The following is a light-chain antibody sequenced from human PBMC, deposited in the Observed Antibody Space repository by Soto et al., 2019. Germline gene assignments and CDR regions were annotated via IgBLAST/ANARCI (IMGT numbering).Light chain of an antibody. Sequence: EFVLTQSPGTLSLSPGARDPLSCRASQTVRNNYLAWYQQKPGQAPRLLIYDASSRATGIPDRFSGGGSGTEFTLTISRLEPEDFTVYYCHHYETFGQGTKVDIK. J-gene: IGKJ1*01. CDR2: DAS. V-gene: IGKV3-20*01. CDR1: QTVRNNY. CDR3: HHYET.